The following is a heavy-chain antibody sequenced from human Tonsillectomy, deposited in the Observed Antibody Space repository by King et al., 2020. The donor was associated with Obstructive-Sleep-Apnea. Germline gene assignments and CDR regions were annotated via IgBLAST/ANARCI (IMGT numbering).Heavy chain of an antibody. D-gene: IGHD2-2*01. CDR1: GYTFTGYY. CDR3: ARDCLGCSSTSCHTGYDYYGIDV. V-gene: IGHV1-2*04. J-gene: IGHJ6*02. CDR2: INPNSGGT. Sequence: VQLVESGAEVKKPGASVKVSCKASGYTFTGYYMHWVRQAPGQGLEWMGWINPNSGGTNYAQKFQGWVTMTRDRSMSTAYMELSRLRSDDTAVSYCARDCLGCSSTSCHTGYDYYGIDVWGQGTTVTVS.